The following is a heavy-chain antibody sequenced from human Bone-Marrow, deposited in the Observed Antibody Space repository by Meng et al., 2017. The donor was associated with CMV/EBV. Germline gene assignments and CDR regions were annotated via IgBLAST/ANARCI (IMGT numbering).Heavy chain of an antibody. Sequence: FTSYGISWVRQAPGQGLEWMGWISAYNGNTNYAQKLQGRVTMTTDTSTSTAYTELRSLRSDDTAVYYCAREWYDFWSGQTPTNWFDPWGQGTLVTVSS. V-gene: IGHV1-18*01. CDR1: FTSYG. J-gene: IGHJ5*02. D-gene: IGHD3-3*01. CDR3: AREWYDFWSGQTPTNWFDP. CDR2: ISAYNGNT.